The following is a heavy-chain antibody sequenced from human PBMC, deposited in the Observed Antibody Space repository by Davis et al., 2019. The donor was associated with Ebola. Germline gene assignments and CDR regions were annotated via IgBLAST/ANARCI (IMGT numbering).Heavy chain of an antibody. V-gene: IGHV3-53*01. CDR3: ARGQLYTSSWSYY. Sequence: GGSLRLSCAASGFTVSSNYMSWVRQAPGKGLEWVSVIYSGGSTYYADSVEGRFTISRDNFRNTLYLQMNSLRAEETAVYYCARGQLYTSSWSYYWGQGTLVTVSS. CDR2: IYSGGST. D-gene: IGHD6-13*01. J-gene: IGHJ4*02. CDR1: GFTVSSNY.